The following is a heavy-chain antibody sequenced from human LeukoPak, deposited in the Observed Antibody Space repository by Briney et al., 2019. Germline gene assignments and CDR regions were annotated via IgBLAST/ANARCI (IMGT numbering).Heavy chain of an antibody. V-gene: IGHV3-23*01. CDR1: GFAFNNYA. CDR2: NSADGHDI. Sequence: GGSLRLSCAASGFAFNNYAMSWVCEAPGRGLEWVSYNSADGHDIYHADSVRGRFTISRDNSKNTLYVHMESLRAEDTAMYYCAKGWMYGDLLNSWGQGTLVTVSS. CDR3: AKGWMYGDLLNS. J-gene: IGHJ5*02. D-gene: IGHD3-10*02.